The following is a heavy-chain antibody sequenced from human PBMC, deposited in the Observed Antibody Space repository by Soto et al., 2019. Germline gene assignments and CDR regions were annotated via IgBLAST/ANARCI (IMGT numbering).Heavy chain of an antibody. Sequence: PSETLSLTCTVSGGSISSSSYYWGWIRQPPGKGLEWIGSIYYSGSAYYNPSLKSRVTISVDTSKNQFSLKLSSVTAADTAVYYCARFGVLRYFDWLLGPFDYWGQGTLVTV. CDR3: ARFGVLRYFDWLLGPFDY. V-gene: IGHV4-39*01. J-gene: IGHJ4*02. D-gene: IGHD3-9*01. CDR2: IYYSGSA. CDR1: GGSISSSSYY.